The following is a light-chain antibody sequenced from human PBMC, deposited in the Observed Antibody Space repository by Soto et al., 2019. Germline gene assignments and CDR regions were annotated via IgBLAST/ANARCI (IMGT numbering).Light chain of an antibody. Sequence: DIVSTLFPVTLSVTPGERAILSCRASHSVSSSYLAWYQLKPGQAPRLLIYGASSRATGIPDRFSGSGSGREFTLTISSLQSEDFAVYCCHGEEDWPPAFGQGTKGDI. J-gene: IGKJ1*01. CDR2: GAS. CDR3: HGEEDWPPA. CDR1: HSVSSSY. V-gene: IGKV3D-15*01.